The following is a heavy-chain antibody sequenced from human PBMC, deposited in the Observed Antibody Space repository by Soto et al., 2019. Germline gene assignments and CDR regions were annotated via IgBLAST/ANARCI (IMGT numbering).Heavy chain of an antibody. CDR3: ARRYSSSFDY. D-gene: IGHD6-13*01. J-gene: IGHJ4*02. CDR1: GGSISSYY. V-gene: IGHV4-59*08. CDR2: IYYSGST. Sequence: SETLSLTCSVSGGSISSYYWSWIRQPPGKGLEWIGYIYYSGSTNYNPSLKSRVTISVDTSKNQFSLKLSSVTAADTAVYYCARRYSSSFDYWGQGTLVTVSS.